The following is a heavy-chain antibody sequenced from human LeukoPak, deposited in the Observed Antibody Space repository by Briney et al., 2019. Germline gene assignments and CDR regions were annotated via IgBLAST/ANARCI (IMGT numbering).Heavy chain of an antibody. V-gene: IGHV3-23*01. J-gene: IGHJ4*02. CDR2: IFGSGGSP. Sequence: GGSLRLSCEASGFTFGSHAMYWVRQAPGKGLEWVAGIFGSGGSPHYADPVKGRFTISRDNSRTTVYLQINSLRAENTAVYYCGKTTVGYSSGQKPAWPVDYWGQGTLVTVSS. D-gene: IGHD5-18*01. CDR1: GFTFGSHA. CDR3: GKTTVGYSSGQKPAWPVDY.